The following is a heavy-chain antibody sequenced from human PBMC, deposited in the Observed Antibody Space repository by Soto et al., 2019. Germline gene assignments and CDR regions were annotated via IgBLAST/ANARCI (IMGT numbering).Heavy chain of an antibody. Sequence: PGGSLRLCCAASGFTFNNYAMHWVRQAPGKGLEWVAIISYDGSNKYYADSVKGRFTISRDNSKNTLYLQMDSLRAEDTSVYYCARDRFCSGGTCSTILHYWGQGTLVTVSS. CDR1: GFTFNNYA. D-gene: IGHD2-15*01. V-gene: IGHV3-30-3*01. CDR2: ISYDGSNK. CDR3: ARDRFCSGGTCSTILHY. J-gene: IGHJ4*02.